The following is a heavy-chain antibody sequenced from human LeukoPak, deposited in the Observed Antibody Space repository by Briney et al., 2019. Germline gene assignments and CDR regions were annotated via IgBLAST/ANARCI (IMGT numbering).Heavy chain of an antibody. CDR3: SRHEALPGDY. D-gene: IGHD2-21*02. V-gene: IGHV3-73*01. CDR2: IRDKAYNYAT. J-gene: IGHJ4*02. CDR1: GLTFSGST. Sequence: PGGSPRLSCAASGLTFSGSTMHWVRQASGKGLEWVGHIRDKAYNYATAYAASVKGRFTISRDDSKNTAYLQMNSPKTEDTAVYYCSRHEALPGDYWGQGTLVTVSS.